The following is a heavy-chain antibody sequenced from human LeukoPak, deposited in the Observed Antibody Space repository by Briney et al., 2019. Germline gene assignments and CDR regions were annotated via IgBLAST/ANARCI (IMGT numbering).Heavy chain of an antibody. CDR1: GGSFSSYY. J-gene: IGHJ5*02. V-gene: IGHV4-4*09. CDR2: IYTSGST. D-gene: IGHD6-13*01. Sequence: SETQSLTCTVSGGSFSSYYWSWIRQPPGKGLEWIGYIYTSGSTNYNPSLKSRVTISVDTSKNQFSLKLSSVTAADTAVYYCARHSSSWMWFDPWGQGTLVTVSS. CDR3: ARHSSSWMWFDP.